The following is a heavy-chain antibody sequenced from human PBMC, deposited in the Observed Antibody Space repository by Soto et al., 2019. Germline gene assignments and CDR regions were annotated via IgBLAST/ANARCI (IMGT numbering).Heavy chain of an antibody. Sequence: ASVKVSCKASGYTFTSYYMHWVRQAPGQGLERMGIINPSGGSTSYAQKFQGRVTMTRDTSTSTVYMELSSLRSEDTAVYYCARVRDSRYYYYYGMDVWGQGTTVTVSS. CDR2: INPSGGST. V-gene: IGHV1-46*01. CDR1: GYTFTSYY. D-gene: IGHD2-21*01. J-gene: IGHJ6*02. CDR3: ARVRDSRYYYYYGMDV.